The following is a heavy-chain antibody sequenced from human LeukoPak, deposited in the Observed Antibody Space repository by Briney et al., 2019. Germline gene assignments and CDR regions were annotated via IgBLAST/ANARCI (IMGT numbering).Heavy chain of an antibody. J-gene: IGHJ4*02. V-gene: IGHV4-59*01. CDR1: GGSISSYY. D-gene: IGHD1-26*01. CDR2: IYYSGST. CDR3: ARSGSYYVPTFDY. Sequence: SETLSLTCTVSGGSISSYYWSWIRQPPGKGLEWIRYIYYSGSTNYSPSLKSRVTISVDTAKNQLSLTLSSVTAADTAVYYCARSGSYYVPTFDYWGQGTLVTVSS.